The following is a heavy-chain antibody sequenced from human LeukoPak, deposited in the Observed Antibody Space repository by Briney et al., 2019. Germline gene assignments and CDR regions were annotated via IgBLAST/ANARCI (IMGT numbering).Heavy chain of an antibody. Sequence: PSETLSLTCTVSGGSISSYYWSWIRQPPGKGLEWIGYIYYSGSTNYNPSLKSRVTISVDTSKNQFSLKLSSVTAADTAVYYCARNYYDSSGYFSTDYYYYMDVWGKGTTVTVSS. CDR1: GGSISSYY. CDR3: ARNYYDSSGYFSTDYYYYMDV. CDR2: IYYSGST. V-gene: IGHV4-59*01. J-gene: IGHJ6*03. D-gene: IGHD3-22*01.